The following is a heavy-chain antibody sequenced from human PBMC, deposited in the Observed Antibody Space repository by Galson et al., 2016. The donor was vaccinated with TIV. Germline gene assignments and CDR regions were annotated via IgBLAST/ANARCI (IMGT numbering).Heavy chain of an antibody. J-gene: IGHJ6*02. D-gene: IGHD2-15*01. CDR2: ISDGGNT. CDR3: ARDRVVDATYYYYYYGMDV. V-gene: IGHV3-66*02. Sequence: SLRLSCAASGLSFSINYMTWVRQAPGKGLEWVSLISDGGNTYYADSVKGRFTISRDNSKTTLYLQMNTLRVEDTAVYFCARDRVVDATYYYYYYGMDVWGQGTAVTVSS. CDR1: GLSFSINY.